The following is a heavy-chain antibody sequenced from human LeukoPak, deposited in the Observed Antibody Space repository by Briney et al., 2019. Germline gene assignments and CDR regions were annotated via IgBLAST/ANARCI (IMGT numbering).Heavy chain of an antibody. CDR1: GFAFNTYT. Sequence: GGSLRLSCAASGFAFNTYTMNWVRQAPGKGLEWVSSISSTSTYIYYADSVKGRFTISRDNAKNSLYLQMNGLTAVDTAVYYCARVGTYDGGHSYGFSDTWGPGNLLTVSS. V-gene: IGHV3-21*01. J-gene: IGHJ5*02. CDR3: ARVGTYDGGHSYGFSDT. D-gene: IGHD5-18*01. CDR2: ISSTSTYI.